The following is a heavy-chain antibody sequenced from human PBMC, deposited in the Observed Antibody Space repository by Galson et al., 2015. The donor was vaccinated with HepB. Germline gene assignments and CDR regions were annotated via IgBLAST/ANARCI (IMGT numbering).Heavy chain of an antibody. CDR3: ARDLDVVVVPAAIWRGWFDP. Sequence: SVKVSCKASGGTFSSYAISWVRQAPGQGLEWMGGIIPIFGTANYAQKFQGRVTITADESTSTAYMELSSLRSEDTAVYYCARDLDVVVVPAAIWRGWFDPWGQGTLVTVSS. J-gene: IGHJ5*02. CDR1: GGTFSSYA. D-gene: IGHD2-2*01. V-gene: IGHV1-69*13. CDR2: IIPIFGTA.